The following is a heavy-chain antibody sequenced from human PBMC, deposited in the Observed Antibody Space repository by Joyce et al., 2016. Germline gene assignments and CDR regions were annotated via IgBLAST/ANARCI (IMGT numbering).Heavy chain of an antibody. Sequence: EVALVESGGGLVQPGGSLRLSCEVSGFTFNSHSMNWIRQAPGKGLEGISYISSSSRTIYYADSVKGRFTISRDNARKSLSLQMNSLKTEDTAIYYCVRKDYGDFVFDHWGQGTLVTVSS. D-gene: IGHD4-17*01. CDR2: ISSSSRTI. J-gene: IGHJ4*02. CDR1: GFTFNSHS. CDR3: VRKDYGDFVFDH. V-gene: IGHV3-48*01.